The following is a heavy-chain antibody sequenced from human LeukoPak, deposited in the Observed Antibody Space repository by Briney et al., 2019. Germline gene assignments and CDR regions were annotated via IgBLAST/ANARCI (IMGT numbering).Heavy chain of an antibody. CDR2: IYYSGST. CDR1: GGSISSSSYY. CDR3: ARGIPAPPTDWFDP. V-gene: IGHV4-39*01. J-gene: IGHJ5*02. Sequence: PSETLSLTCTVSGGSISSSSYYWGWIRQPPGKGLEWIGSIYYSGSTYYNPSLKSRVTISVDTSKNQFSLKLSSVTAADTAVYYCARGIPAPPTDWFDPWGQGTLVTVSS. D-gene: IGHD2-2*01.